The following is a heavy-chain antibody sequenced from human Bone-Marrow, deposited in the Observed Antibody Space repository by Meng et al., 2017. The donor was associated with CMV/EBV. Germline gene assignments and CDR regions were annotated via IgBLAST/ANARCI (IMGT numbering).Heavy chain of an antibody. D-gene: IGHD3-3*01. CDR1: GFTFSSYW. CDR3: ARSSYYDFWSGYYTAYYYYGMDV. V-gene: IGHV3-7*01. CDR2: IKQDGSEK. Sequence: GGSLRLSCAASGFTFSSYWMSWVRQAPGKGLEWVANIKQDGSEKYYVDSVKGRFTISRDNAKNSLYLQMNSLRAEDTAVYYCARSSYYDFWSGYYTAYYYYGMDVWGQGTTVTVSS. J-gene: IGHJ6*02.